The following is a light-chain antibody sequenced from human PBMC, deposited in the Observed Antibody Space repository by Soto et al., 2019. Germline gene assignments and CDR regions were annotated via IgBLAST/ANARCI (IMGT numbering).Light chain of an antibody. CDR3: QESYSFLWGT. Sequence: DIQMTQSPSSLSSSLGDRFTITCRXSQSISTSLNWYQQKAGKAPKLLIYGASTLQSGVTLRFSGSGSGTDFTLTISSLQREDFATYYCQESYSFLWGTCGQGTKVDIK. J-gene: IGKJ1*01. CDR1: QSISTS. V-gene: IGKV1-39*01. CDR2: GAS.